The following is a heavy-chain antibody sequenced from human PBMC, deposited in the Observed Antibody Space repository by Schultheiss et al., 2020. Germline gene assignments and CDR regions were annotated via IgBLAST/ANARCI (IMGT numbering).Heavy chain of an antibody. CDR1: GGSISSGDYY. CDR2: IYYSGST. CDR3: ARVPASHCSVGSCYSRGYYYMDV. V-gene: IGHV4-30-4*01. Sequence: SETLSLTCTVSGGSISSGDYYWSWIRQPPGKGLEWIGYIYYSGSTNYNPSLKSRVTISVDTSKNQFSLELRSVTAADTAVYYCARVPASHCSVGSCYSRGYYYMDVWGKGTAVTVSS. J-gene: IGHJ6*03. D-gene: IGHD2-15*01.